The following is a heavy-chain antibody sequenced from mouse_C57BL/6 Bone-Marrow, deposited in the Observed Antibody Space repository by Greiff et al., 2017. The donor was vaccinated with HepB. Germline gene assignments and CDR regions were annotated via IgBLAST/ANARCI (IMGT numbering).Heavy chain of an antibody. CDR2: IYPRSGNT. Sequence: VQLQQSGAELARPGASVKLSCKASGYTFTSYGISWVKQRTGQGLEWIGEIYPRSGNTYYNEKFKGEATLTADKSSSTAYMELRSLTSADSAVYFCARGAYYSNYEGFAYWGQGTLVTVSA. V-gene: IGHV1-81*01. CDR3: ARGAYYSNYEGFAY. CDR1: GYTFTSYG. D-gene: IGHD2-5*01. J-gene: IGHJ3*01.